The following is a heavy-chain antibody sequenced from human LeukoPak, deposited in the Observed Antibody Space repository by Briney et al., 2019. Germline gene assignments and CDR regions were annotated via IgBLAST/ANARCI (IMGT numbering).Heavy chain of an antibody. CDR3: ARGRRVPAAIIDY. CDR2: MNPNSGNT. V-gene: IGHV1-8*03. J-gene: IGHJ4*02. Sequence: ASVKVSCKASGYTFTSYDINWVRQATGQGLEWMGWMNPNSGNTGYAQKFQGRVTITRNTSISTAYMELSSLRSEDTAVYYCARGRRVPAAIIDYWGQGTLVTVSS. D-gene: IGHD2-2*02. CDR1: GYTFTSYD.